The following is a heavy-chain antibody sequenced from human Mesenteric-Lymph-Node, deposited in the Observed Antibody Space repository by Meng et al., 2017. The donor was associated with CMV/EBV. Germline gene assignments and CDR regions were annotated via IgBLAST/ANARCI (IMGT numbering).Heavy chain of an antibody. D-gene: IGHD1-1*01. CDR1: GFTFSSYG. CDR2: IWYDGSNK. J-gene: IGHJ5*02. CDR3: ARAGRTPWFDP. Sequence: GGSLRLSCAASGFTFSSYGMHWVRQAPGKGLEWVAVIWYDGSNKYYADSVKGRFTISRDNSKNTLYLQMNSLRAEDTAVYYCARAGRTPWFDPWGQGTLVTVSS. V-gene: IGHV3-33*01.